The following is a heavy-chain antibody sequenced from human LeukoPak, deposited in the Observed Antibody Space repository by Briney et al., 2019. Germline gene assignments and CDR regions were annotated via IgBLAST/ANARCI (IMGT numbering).Heavy chain of an antibody. CDR2: ISPYSGST. Sequence: GASVKVSCKASGYTFTSYGISWVRQAPGQGLEWMGWISPYSGSTNYAQNLQGRVIMTTDTSTSTTYMELRSLRSDDTAVYYCARAPPDSSTSFFVYWGQGTLVTVSS. CDR3: ARAPPDSSTSFFVY. D-gene: IGHD6-19*01. V-gene: IGHV1-18*01. CDR1: GYTFTSYG. J-gene: IGHJ4*02.